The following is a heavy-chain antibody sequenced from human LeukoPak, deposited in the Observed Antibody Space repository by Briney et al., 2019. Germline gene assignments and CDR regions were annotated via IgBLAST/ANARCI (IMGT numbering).Heavy chain of an antibody. Sequence: PGGSLRLSCAASGFTFSSYAMSWVRQAPGKGLEWVSAISGSGSTTYYVDSVKGQFTISRDNSKNTLYLQMNSLRAEDTAVYYCAKDLRAAARCYFDYWGQGTLVTVSS. CDR1: GFTFSSYA. CDR3: AKDLRAAARCYFDY. V-gene: IGHV3-23*01. J-gene: IGHJ4*02. D-gene: IGHD6-13*01. CDR2: ISGSGSTT.